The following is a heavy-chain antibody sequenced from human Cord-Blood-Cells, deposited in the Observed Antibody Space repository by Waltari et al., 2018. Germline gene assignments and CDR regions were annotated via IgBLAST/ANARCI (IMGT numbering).Heavy chain of an antibody. Sequence: QVQLVQSGAEVKKPGASVKVSCKASGYTFTGYSMPWVRQAPGQGLERMGWINPNSGGTNYAQKFQGRVTMTRDTSISTAYMELSRLRSDDTAVYYCARVTFYGDYFDYWGQGTLVTVSS. V-gene: IGHV1-2*02. D-gene: IGHD4-17*01. J-gene: IGHJ4*02. CDR1: GYTFTGYS. CDR3: ARVTFYGDYFDY. CDR2: INPNSGGT.